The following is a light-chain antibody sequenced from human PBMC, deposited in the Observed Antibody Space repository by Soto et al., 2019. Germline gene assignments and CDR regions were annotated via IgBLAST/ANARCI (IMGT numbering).Light chain of an antibody. CDR1: SSDVGAYNY. CDR3: SSHAGSQSVYV. J-gene: IGLJ1*01. Sequence: QSALTQPPSASGSPGQSVTISCTGTSSDVGAYNYVSWYQQHPGKAPKLILYEVSKRPSGVPDRFSGSKSGNTASLTVSGLQAEDEADYYCSSHAGSQSVYVFGTGTKLTVL. CDR2: EVS. V-gene: IGLV2-8*01.